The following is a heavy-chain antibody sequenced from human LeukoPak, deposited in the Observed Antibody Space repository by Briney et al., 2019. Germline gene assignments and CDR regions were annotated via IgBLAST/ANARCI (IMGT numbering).Heavy chain of an antibody. Sequence: PGRSLRLSCAASGFTFSSYAMSWVRQAPGKGLEWVSAISGSGGSTYYADSVKGRFTISRDNSKNTLYLQMNSLRAEDTAVYYCAKDGGGAYGDAEIDYWGQGTLVTVSS. D-gene: IGHD4-17*01. CDR3: AKDGGGAYGDAEIDY. J-gene: IGHJ4*02. CDR2: ISGSGGST. V-gene: IGHV3-23*01. CDR1: GFTFSSYA.